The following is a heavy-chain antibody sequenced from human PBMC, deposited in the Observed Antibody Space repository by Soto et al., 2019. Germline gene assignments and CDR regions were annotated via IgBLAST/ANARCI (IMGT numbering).Heavy chain of an antibody. J-gene: IGHJ5*02. CDR2: FFSSGST. CDR3: ATIRGYTGWFDP. CDR1: GGSVSSNSEY. D-gene: IGHD5-18*01. Sequence: PSETLSLTCTVSGGSVSSNSEYWTWLRQPPGKGLEWIGYFFSSGSTNYNPSLKSRVSISVDTSKNQFSLRLSSVTPADTAVYYCATIRGYTGWFDPCGQAISLTGSS. V-gene: IGHV4-61*01.